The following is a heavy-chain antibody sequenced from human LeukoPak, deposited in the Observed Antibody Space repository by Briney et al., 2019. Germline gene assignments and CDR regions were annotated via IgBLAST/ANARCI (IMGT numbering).Heavy chain of an antibody. CDR1: GGSISSGADY. V-gene: IGHV4-30-4*08. J-gene: IGHJ5*02. Sequence: SQTLSLTCTVSGGSISSGADYWSWIRQHPGKGLEWIGYISYSGSTYYNPSLKTRLTISVDTSKNQFSLKLSSVTAADTAVYYCARPYYYDSRIDPWGQGTLVTVSS. D-gene: IGHD3-22*01. CDR3: ARPYYYDSRIDP. CDR2: ISYSGST.